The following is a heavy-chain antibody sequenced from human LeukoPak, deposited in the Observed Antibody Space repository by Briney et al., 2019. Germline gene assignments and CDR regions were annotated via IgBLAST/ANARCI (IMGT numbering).Heavy chain of an antibody. Sequence: GGSLRLSCAASGFTISDYYMSWVRQAPGKGLGWVSCISRSGSAMYYADSVKGRFTISRDNAKYSVYLQMNTLRAEATAVYFCARDRRSTNSYEFDPWGQGTLVTVSS. J-gene: IGHJ5*02. CDR3: ARDRRSTNSYEFDP. D-gene: IGHD2-2*01. V-gene: IGHV3-11*01. CDR2: ISRSGSAM. CDR1: GFTISDYY.